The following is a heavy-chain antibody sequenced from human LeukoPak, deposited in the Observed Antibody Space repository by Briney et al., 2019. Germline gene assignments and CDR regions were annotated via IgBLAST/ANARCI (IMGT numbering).Heavy chain of an antibody. CDR3: AKGSARAHYYYGSGSYQQCFQH. CDR2: ISGSGGST. D-gene: IGHD3-10*01. CDR1: GFTFSSYA. Sequence: GGSLRLSCAASGFTFSSYAMSWVRQAPGKGLEWVSAISGSGGSTYYADSVKGRFTISRDNSKNTLYLQMNSLRAEDTAVYYCAKGSARAHYYYGSGSYQQCFQHWGQGTLVTVSS. V-gene: IGHV3-23*01. J-gene: IGHJ1*01.